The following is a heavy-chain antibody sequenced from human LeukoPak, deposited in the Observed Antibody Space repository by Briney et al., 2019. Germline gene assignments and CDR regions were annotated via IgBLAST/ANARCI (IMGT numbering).Heavy chain of an antibody. CDR3: ARRSEFGVLYYMDV. V-gene: IGHV3-48*01. J-gene: IGHJ6*03. D-gene: IGHD3-16*01. CDR2: ISGSSGTI. CDR1: GFTFCSYS. Sequence: PGGSLRLSRAPSGFTFCSYSMICVGQAPGGGLEWGSYISGSSGTIYNADSVKGRFTIYRDNAKSSLYLQMNSLRAEDTAVYYCARRSEFGVLYYMDVWGKGATVTVSS.